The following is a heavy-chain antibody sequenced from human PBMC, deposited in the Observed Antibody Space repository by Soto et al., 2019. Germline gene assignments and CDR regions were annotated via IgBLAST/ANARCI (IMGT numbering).Heavy chain of an antibody. CDR1: GYTFTIYD. J-gene: IGHJ4*02. CDR2: MNPNSGNT. Sequence: SVKVSCKASGYTFTIYDINWVRQATGQGLEWMGWMNPNSGNTGYAQKFQGRVTITRDTSASTAYMELSSLRSEDTAVYYCARSIVVVTALDYWGQGTLVTVSS. V-gene: IGHV1-8*01. D-gene: IGHD2-21*02. CDR3: ARSIVVVTALDY.